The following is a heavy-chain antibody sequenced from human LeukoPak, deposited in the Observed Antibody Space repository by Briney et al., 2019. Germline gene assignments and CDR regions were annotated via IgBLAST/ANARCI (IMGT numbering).Heavy chain of an antibody. CDR1: GGTFSSYA. D-gene: IGHD2-2*01. J-gene: IGHJ6*03. CDR3: ARHDYIVVVPAVYYYYYMDV. CDR2: IIPISGTA. V-gene: IGHV1-69*13. Sequence: SVKVSCKASGGTFSSYAISWVRQAPGQGLEWMGGIIPISGTANYAQKFQGRVTITADESTSTAYMELSSLRSEDTAVYYCARHDYIVVVPAVYYYYYMDVWGKGTTVTVSS.